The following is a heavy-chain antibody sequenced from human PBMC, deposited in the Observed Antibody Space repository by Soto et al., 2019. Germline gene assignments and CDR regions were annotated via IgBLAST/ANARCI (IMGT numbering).Heavy chain of an antibody. J-gene: IGHJ5*02. Sequence: XSVKGACTAAGYPLTSYGVVWVRQAPGQGLEWMGWISAYNGNTNYAQKLQGRVTMTTDTSTSTAYMELRSLRSDDTAVYYCAGGSGINWFDPWGQRTLVTVSS. V-gene: IGHV1-18*01. D-gene: IGHD1-26*01. CDR1: GYPLTSYG. CDR2: ISAYNGNT. CDR3: AGGSGINWFDP.